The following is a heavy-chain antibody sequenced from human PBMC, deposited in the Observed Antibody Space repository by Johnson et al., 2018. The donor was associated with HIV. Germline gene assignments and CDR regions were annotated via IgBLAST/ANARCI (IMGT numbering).Heavy chain of an antibody. CDR2: ISYDGSNK. V-gene: IGHV3-30*03. D-gene: IGHD4-23*01. Sequence: QVQLVESGGGVVQPGKSLTLSCVGSGLSFSNFGIHWVRQAPGKGLEWVAVISYDGSNKYYADSVKGRFTISRDNSKNTLYLQMNSLRAEDTAVYYCARVTLVLDIWGQGTMVTVSS. CDR3: ARVTLVLDI. CDR1: GLSFSNFG. J-gene: IGHJ3*02.